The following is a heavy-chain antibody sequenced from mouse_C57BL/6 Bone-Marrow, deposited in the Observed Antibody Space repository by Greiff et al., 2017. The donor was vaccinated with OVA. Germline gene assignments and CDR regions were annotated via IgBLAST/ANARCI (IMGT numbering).Heavy chain of an antibody. CDR1: GYTFTSYT. D-gene: IGHD1-1*02. CDR3: AREDGSRFAY. CDR2: INPSSGYT. J-gene: IGHJ3*01. V-gene: IGHV1-4*01. Sequence: VKLQESGAELARPGASVKMSCKASGYTFTSYTMHWVKQRPGQGLEWIGYINPSSGYTKYNQKFKDKATLTADKSSSTAYMQLSSLASEDAAIDYCAREDGSRFAYWGQGTLVTVSA.